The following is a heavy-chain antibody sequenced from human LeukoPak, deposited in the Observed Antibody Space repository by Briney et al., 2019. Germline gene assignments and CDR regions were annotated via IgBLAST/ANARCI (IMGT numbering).Heavy chain of an antibody. CDR1: GFTFSSYA. J-gene: IGHJ4*02. V-gene: IGHV3-64*01. Sequence: PGGSLRLSCAASGFTFSSYAMHWVRQAPGKGLEYVSAISSNGGSTYYANSVKGRFTISRDNSKNTLYLQMGSLRAEDMAVYYCARGGYSYGLFDYWGQGTLVTVSS. CDR3: ARGGYSYGLFDY. CDR2: ISSNGGST. D-gene: IGHD5-18*01.